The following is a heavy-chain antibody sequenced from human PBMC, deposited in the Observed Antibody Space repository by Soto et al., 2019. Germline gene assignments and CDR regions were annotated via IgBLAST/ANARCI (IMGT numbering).Heavy chain of an antibody. V-gene: IGHV1-69*13. D-gene: IGHD2-2*01. CDR3: TRIVVTAAKAPWGWFGP. J-gene: IGHJ5*02. CDR2: IIPIFGTA. CDR1: GGTFSSYA. Sequence: SVKVSCKASGGTFSSYAISWVRQAPGQGLEWMGGIIPIFGTANYAQKFQGRVTITADESTSTADMELSSLRSEDTAVYYCTRIVVTAAKAPWGWFGPLGQGTLVTVSS.